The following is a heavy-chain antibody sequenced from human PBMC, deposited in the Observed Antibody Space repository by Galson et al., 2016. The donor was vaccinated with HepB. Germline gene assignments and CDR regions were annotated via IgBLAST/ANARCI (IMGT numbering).Heavy chain of an antibody. CDR3: ASDRSSLFGEIIVPRGFDS. CDR2: INPSAGTT. V-gene: IGHV1-46*01. J-gene: IGHJ5*01. Sequence: SVKVSCKASGYTFTNYCIHWVRQAPGQGLEWMGIINPSAGTTDYAQNFQGRVTMTRDTSTRTVYMELSSLRSEDTAVYFCASDRSSLFGEIIVPRGFDSWGHGTLVTVSS. CDR1: GYTFTNYC. D-gene: IGHD3-3*01.